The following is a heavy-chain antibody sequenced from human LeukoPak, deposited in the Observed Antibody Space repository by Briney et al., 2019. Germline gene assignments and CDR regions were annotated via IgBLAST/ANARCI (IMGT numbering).Heavy chain of an antibody. CDR2: INSDGSIA. D-gene: IGHD5-12*01. V-gene: IGHV3-74*01. CDR3: ARDRGYTQDY. Sequence: GGSLRLSCAASGFTFSCYWMHWVRQAPGKGLMWVSRINSDGSIANYADSVKGRFTISRDNAKNTLYLQMNSLRAEDAAVYYCARDRGYTQDYWGQGTLVTVSS. J-gene: IGHJ4*02. CDR1: GFTFSCYW.